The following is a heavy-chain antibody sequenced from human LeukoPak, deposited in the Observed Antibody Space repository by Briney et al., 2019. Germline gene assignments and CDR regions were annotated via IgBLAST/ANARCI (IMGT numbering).Heavy chain of an antibody. CDR2: INPNSGGT. CDR1: GYTFTGYY. CDR3: ARDSRNWSRFFT. Sequence: ASVKVSCKASGYTFTGYYMHWLRQAPGQGLEWMGWINPNSGGTNYAQKFQGRVTMTRDTSISTAYMELSRLRSDDTAVYYCARDSRNWSRFFTWGKGTLVTVSS. D-gene: IGHD1-1*01. J-gene: IGHJ4*02. V-gene: IGHV1-2*02.